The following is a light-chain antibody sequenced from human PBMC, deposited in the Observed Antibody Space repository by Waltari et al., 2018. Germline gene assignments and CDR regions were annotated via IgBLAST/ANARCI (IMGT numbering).Light chain of an antibody. CDR3: QQRNSWPLT. V-gene: IGKV3-11*01. CDR1: QSVGDF. J-gene: IGKJ3*01. CDR2: DAS. Sequence: EIVLTQSPVTLSLSPGEGAPLSCKTSQSVGDFLAWYQQRPGQAPRLLIYDASLRAAGIPARFSGSGSGTDFTLTISSLESEDSAVYFCQQRNSWPLTFGPGTTV.